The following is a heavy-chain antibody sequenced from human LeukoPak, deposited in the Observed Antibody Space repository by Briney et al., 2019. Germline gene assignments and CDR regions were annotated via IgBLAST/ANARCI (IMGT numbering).Heavy chain of an antibody. CDR1: GGSISSDY. CDR2: IYYSGST. D-gene: IGHD3-22*01. V-gene: IGHV4-59*01. CDR3: ARLLDNDISGDPDTFDV. J-gene: IGHJ3*01. Sequence: SETLSLTCTVSGGSISSDYWGWIRQPPGKGLEWIGYIYYSGSTNYNPSLKSRVTISLDTSKNQFSLKLSSVTAADTAVYYCARLLDNDISGDPDTFDVWGQGTTVIVSS.